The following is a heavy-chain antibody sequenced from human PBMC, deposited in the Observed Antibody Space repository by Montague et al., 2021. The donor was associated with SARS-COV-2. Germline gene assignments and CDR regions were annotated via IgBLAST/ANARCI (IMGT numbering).Heavy chain of an antibody. V-gene: IGHV2-70*01. CDR1: GFSLSTSGMC. Sequence: PALVKPTQTLTLTCTFSGFSLSTSGMCVSWIRQPPGKALEWLALXXWDDDKYYSTSLKTRLTISKDTSKNQVVLTVTNMDPVDTATYYCARIPYDILTGYYSGFDYWGQGTLVTVSS. D-gene: IGHD3-9*01. CDR3: ARIPYDILTGYYSGFDY. CDR2: XXWDDDK. J-gene: IGHJ4*02.